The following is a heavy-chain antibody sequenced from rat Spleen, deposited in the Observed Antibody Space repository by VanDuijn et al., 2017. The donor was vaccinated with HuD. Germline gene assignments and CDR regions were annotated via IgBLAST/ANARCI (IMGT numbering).Heavy chain of an antibody. V-gene: IGHV5-27*01. CDR1: GFTFSNYY. CDR3: TREGNSGYDY. J-gene: IGHJ2*01. Sequence: EVQLVESGGGLVQPGRSLKLSCAASGFTFSNYYMAWVRQAPGKGLEWVASITNNGSSTYYPDSVKGRFTFSRDNAQNTLYLQMHSLRSEDTATYYCTREGNSGYDYWGQGVMVTVSS. D-gene: IGHD4-3*01. CDR2: ITNNGSST.